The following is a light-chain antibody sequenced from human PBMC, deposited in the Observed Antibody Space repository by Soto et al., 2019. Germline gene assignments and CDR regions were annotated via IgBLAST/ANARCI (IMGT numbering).Light chain of an antibody. CDR3: SSNTRSSLYV. V-gene: IGLV2-14*01. CDR1: SSDVGGYNY. Sequence: QSVLTQPASVSGSPGQSITISCTGTSSDVGGYNYVSWHQQHPGKAPKLMIFEVSYRPSGVSDRFSGSKSGNTASLTISGLKADDEADYYCSSNTRSSLYVFGTGTKLTVL. J-gene: IGLJ1*01. CDR2: EVS.